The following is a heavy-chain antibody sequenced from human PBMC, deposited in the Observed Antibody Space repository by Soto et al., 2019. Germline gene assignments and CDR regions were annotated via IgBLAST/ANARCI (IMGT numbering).Heavy chain of an antibody. CDR1: GYTFTRYD. Sequence: ASVKVSCKASGYTFTRYDINGLRQATGQGLEWMGWMNPNSGNTGYAQKFQGRVTMTRNTSISTAYMELSSLRSEDTAVYYCARGKDIVLMVYASNWFDPWGRG. J-gene: IGHJ5*02. V-gene: IGHV1-8*01. CDR3: ARGKDIVLMVYASNWFDP. CDR2: MNPNSGNT. D-gene: IGHD2-8*01.